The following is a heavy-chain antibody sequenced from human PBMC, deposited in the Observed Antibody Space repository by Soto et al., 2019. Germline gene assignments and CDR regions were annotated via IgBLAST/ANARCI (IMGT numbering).Heavy chain of an antibody. Sequence: EVQLLESGGGLVQPGGSLRLSCAASGFTFSSYAMSWVRQAPGKGLEWVSAISGSGGSTYYADSVKGRFTISRDNSXTTLYLKMSSLRAEDTAVYYCAAPPNYAGSGGYRDYWGQGTLVTVSS. CDR2: ISGSGGST. V-gene: IGHV3-23*01. CDR3: AAPPNYAGSGGYRDY. CDR1: GFTFSSYA. D-gene: IGHD3-22*01. J-gene: IGHJ4*02.